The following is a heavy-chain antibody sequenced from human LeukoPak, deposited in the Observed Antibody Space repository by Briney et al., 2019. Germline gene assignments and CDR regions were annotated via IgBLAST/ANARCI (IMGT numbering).Heavy chain of an antibody. CDR3: AKLKYSSGYFDY. J-gene: IGHJ4*02. CDR1: GFTFSSYA. V-gene: IGHV3-23*01. Sequence: PGGSLGLSCAASGFTFSSYAMSWVRQPPGKGLEWVSAISGSGGSTYYADSVKGRFTISRDNSKNTLYLQMNSLRAEDTAVYYCAKLKYSSGYFDYWGQGTLVAVSS. CDR2: ISGSGGST. D-gene: IGHD3-22*01.